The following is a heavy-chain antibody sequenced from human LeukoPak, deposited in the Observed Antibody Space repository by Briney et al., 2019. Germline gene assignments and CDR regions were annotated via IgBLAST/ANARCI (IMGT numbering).Heavy chain of an antibody. Sequence: GGSLRLSCAASGFTFNSHTMNWVRQAPGKGLEWVSSITSSSTYIYYAVSVKGRFTISRDNAKNSLYLQMNSLRAEDTAVYYCARGKGYSGYDPVDYWGQGTLVTVSS. D-gene: IGHD5-12*01. CDR2: ITSSSTYI. CDR1: GFTFNSHT. V-gene: IGHV3-21*01. J-gene: IGHJ4*02. CDR3: ARGKGYSGYDPVDY.